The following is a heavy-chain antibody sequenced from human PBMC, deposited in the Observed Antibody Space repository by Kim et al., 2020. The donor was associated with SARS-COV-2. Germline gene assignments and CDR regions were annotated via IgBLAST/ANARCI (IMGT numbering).Heavy chain of an antibody. J-gene: IGHJ3*02. V-gene: IGHV3-74*01. Sequence: GGSLRLSCAASGFSFSSYWMHWVRQAPGKGLVWVSRINSDGSGTSYADSVKGRFAISRDNAKNTLDLQMNSLRVEDTAVYYCARGSFDIWGQGTMVTVS. CDR2: INSDGSGT. CDR1: GFSFSSYW. CDR3: ARGSFDI.